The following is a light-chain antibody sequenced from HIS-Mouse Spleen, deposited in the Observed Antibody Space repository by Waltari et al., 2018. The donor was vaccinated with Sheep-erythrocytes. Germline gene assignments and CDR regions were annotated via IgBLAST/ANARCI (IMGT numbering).Light chain of an antibody. V-gene: IGLV2-23*01. Sequence: QSALTQPASVSGSPGQSITISCTGPSSDVGSYNLVSWYQQHPGKAPKLMIYEGSKRPSGFSNRFSGSKSGNTASLTISGLQAEDEADYYCCSYAGSSTPWVFGGGTKLTVL. CDR1: SSDVGSYNL. CDR3: CSYAGSSTPWV. J-gene: IGLJ3*02. CDR2: EGS.